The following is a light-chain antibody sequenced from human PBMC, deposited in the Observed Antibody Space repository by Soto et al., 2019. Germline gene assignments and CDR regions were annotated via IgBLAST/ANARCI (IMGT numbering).Light chain of an antibody. CDR3: QQYYTTLGT. CDR1: QSVLYSSNNKNY. CDR2: WAS. V-gene: IGKV4-1*01. Sequence: DIVMTQSPDSLAVSLGERATVNCKSSQSVLYSSNNKNYLAWYQQKPGQPPKLLIYWASTRESGVPDRFSGSGSGSDFTLTISSLQAEDVAFYYCQQYYTTLGTFGGGTKVEIK. J-gene: IGKJ4*01.